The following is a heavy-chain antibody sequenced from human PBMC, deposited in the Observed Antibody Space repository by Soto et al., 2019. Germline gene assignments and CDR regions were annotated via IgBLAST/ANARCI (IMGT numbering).Heavy chain of an antibody. CDR1: GFTFSSYG. D-gene: IGHD3-9*01. Sequence: GGSLRLSCAASGFTFSSYGMHWVRQAPGKGLEWVAVISYDGSNKYYADSVKGRFTISRDNSKNTLYLQMNSLRAEDTAVYYCAKVFDSATHPKTVYYYYGMDVWGQGTTVTVSS. CDR2: ISYDGSNK. J-gene: IGHJ6*02. V-gene: IGHV3-30*18. CDR3: AKVFDSATHPKTVYYYYGMDV.